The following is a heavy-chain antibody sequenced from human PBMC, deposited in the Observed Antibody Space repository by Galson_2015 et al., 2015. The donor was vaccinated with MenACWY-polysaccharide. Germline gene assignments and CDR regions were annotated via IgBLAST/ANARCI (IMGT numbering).Heavy chain of an antibody. V-gene: IGHV5-51*01. CDR3: ARLNSGYDFSHSY. D-gene: IGHD5-12*01. CDR2: IYPGDSDT. J-gene: IGHJ4*02. Sequence: EWMGIIYPGDSDTRYSPSYQGQVTISADKSISTAYLQWSNLKASDTAMYYCARLNSGYDFSHSYRGQGTLVTVSS.